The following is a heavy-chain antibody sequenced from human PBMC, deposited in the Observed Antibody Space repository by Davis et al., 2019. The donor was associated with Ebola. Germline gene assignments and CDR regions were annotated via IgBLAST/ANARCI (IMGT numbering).Heavy chain of an antibody. Sequence: SETLSLTCTVSGGSISSSSYYWGWIRQPPGKGLEWIGTIYYSGSTYYNPSLKSRVTISVDTSKNQFSLKLSSVTAADTAVYYCAKDWFDPWGQGTLVTVSS. V-gene: IGHV4-39*02. CDR2: IYYSGST. CDR3: AKDWFDP. J-gene: IGHJ5*02. CDR1: GGSISSSSYY.